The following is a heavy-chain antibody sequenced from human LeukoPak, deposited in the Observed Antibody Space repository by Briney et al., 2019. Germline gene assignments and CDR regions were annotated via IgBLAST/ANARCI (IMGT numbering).Heavy chain of an antibody. V-gene: IGHV4-39*02. D-gene: IGHD2-2*01. J-gene: IGHJ6*03. Sequence: SETLSLTCTVSGDSISSNHYYWGWIRQPPGKGLEWIGTIFYTGSTNYNPSLKSRVTISVDTSNNQFSLKLSSVTAADTAVYYCARDSPDCSSTSCYDNYYYYMDVWGKGTTVTISS. CDR1: GDSISSNHYY. CDR3: ARDSPDCSSTSCYDNYYYYMDV. CDR2: IFYTGST.